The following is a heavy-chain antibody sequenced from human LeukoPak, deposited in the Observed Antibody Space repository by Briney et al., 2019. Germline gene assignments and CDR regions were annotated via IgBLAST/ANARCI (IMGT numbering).Heavy chain of an antibody. V-gene: IGHV3-53*01. CDR2: IYSGGST. CDR3: ASRVVQGYYFDY. D-gene: IGHD2-15*01. CDR1: GFTVNTKY. J-gene: IGHJ4*02. Sequence: GGSLRLSCAASGFTVNTKYMTWVRQAPGKGLEWVSLIYSGGSTYYTDSVKGRFTISRDNSKNTLYLQMNSLRVEDTAVYYCASRVVQGYYFDYWGQGTLVTVSS.